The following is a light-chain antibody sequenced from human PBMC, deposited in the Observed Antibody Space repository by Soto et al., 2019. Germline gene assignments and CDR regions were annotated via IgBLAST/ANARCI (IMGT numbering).Light chain of an antibody. CDR2: EVN. J-gene: IGLJ1*01. CDR3: SSYAGSSNV. CDR1: SSDIGGYKY. Sequence: QSVLTQPASVSGSLGQSITISCTGTSSDIGGYKYVSWYQQHPGKAPKLMIYEVNKRPSGVPDRFSGSKSGNTASLTVSGLQAEDEADYYCSSYAGSSNVFGTGTKVTVL. V-gene: IGLV2-8*01.